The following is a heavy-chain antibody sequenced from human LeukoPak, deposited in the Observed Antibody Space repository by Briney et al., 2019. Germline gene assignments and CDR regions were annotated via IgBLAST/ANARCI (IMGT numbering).Heavy chain of an antibody. J-gene: IGHJ4*02. CDR1: GFTFSSYA. V-gene: IGHV3-23*01. CDR2: ISGSGGST. Sequence: RGSLRLSCAASGFTFSSYAMSWVRQAPGKGLEWVSAISGSGGSTYYADSVKGRFTISRDNSKNTLYLQMNSLRAEDTAVYYCAKGRYSGSYTGLFDYWGQGTLVTVSS. D-gene: IGHD1-26*01. CDR3: AKGRYSGSYTGLFDY.